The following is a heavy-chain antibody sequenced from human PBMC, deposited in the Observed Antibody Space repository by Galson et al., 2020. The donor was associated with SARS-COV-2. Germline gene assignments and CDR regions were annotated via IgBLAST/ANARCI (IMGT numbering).Heavy chain of an antibody. Sequence: GESLKISCAASGFTFSSYWMSWVRQAPGKGLEWVANIKQDGSEKYYVDSVKGRVTISRDNAKNSLYLQMNSLRAEDTAVYYCARVGSSSWYFDYWGQGTLVTVSS. V-gene: IGHV3-7*03. CDR2: IKQDGSEK. CDR1: GFTFSSYW. J-gene: IGHJ4*02. CDR3: ARVGSSSWYFDY. D-gene: IGHD6-13*01.